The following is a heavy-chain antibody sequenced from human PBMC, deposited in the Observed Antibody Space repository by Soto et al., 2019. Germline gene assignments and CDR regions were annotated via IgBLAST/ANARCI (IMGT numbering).Heavy chain of an antibody. CDR1: GGSISSGDYY. CDR3: ARMNYDFWSPRVSQGYFDL. D-gene: IGHD3-3*01. J-gene: IGHJ2*01. Sequence: PSETLSLTCTVSGGSISSGDYYWSWIRQPPGKGLEWIGYIYYSGSTYYNPSLKSRVTISVDTSKNQFSLKLSSVTAADTAVYYCARMNYDFWSPRVSQGYFDLWGRGTLVTVSS. V-gene: IGHV4-30-4*01. CDR2: IYYSGST.